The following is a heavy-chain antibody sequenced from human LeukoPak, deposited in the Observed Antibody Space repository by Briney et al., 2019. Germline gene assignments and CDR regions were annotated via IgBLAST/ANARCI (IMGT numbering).Heavy chain of an antibody. Sequence: PGRSLRLSCAVSGFTFSSYSMHWVRQAPGKGLEWMAVISYDGTNKYYADSVKGRFTISRDNSKNTLYLQMNGLRAEDTAVYYCAKDLNYDFWSGLGNWGQGTLVTVSS. CDR2: ISYDGTNK. CDR3: AKDLNYDFWSGLGN. V-gene: IGHV3-30*18. J-gene: IGHJ4*02. D-gene: IGHD3-3*01. CDR1: GFTFSSYS.